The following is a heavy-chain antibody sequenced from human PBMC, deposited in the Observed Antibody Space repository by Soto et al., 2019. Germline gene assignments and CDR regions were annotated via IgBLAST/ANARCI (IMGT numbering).Heavy chain of an antibody. Sequence: ASVKVSCKASGYTFTSYGISWVRQAPGQGLEWMGWISAYNGNTNYAQKLQGRVTMTTDTSTSTAYMELRSLRSDDTAVYYCARSDYIWGSYRLSYYFDYWGQGTLVTVSS. CDR2: ISAYNGNT. CDR3: ARSDYIWGSYRLSYYFDY. CDR1: GYTFTSYG. V-gene: IGHV1-18*01. J-gene: IGHJ4*02. D-gene: IGHD3-16*02.